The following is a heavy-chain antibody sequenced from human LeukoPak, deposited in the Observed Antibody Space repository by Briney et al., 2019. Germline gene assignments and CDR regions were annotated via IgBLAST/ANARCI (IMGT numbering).Heavy chain of an antibody. CDR1: GYTFTSYD. Sequence: ASVKVSCKASGYTFTSYDINWVRQATGQGLEWMGWMNPNSGNTSYAQKFQGRVTMTKNTSITTAYMELSSLRSEDTAVYYCARALSWTGNSYYYMDVWGKGTTVTVSS. CDR3: ARALSWTGNSYYYMDV. J-gene: IGHJ6*03. D-gene: IGHD3/OR15-3a*01. CDR2: MNPNSGNT. V-gene: IGHV1-8*01.